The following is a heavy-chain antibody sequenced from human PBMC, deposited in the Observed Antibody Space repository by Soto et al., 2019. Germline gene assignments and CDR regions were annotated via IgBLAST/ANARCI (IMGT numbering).Heavy chain of an antibody. D-gene: IGHD6-19*01. CDR2: ISYDGSNK. J-gene: IGHJ6*02. CDR1: AFSFSTYA. CDR3: ARDAGNVAVAGQNYYYYYGMDV. V-gene: IGHV3-30*14. Sequence: QPGGSLRLSCAASAFSFSTYAMHWVRQAPGKGLEWVAAISYDGSNKNYADSVRGRFTISRDNSKNTLYLQMNSLRAEDTAVYYCARDAGNVAVAGQNYYYYYGMDVWGQGTTVTVSS.